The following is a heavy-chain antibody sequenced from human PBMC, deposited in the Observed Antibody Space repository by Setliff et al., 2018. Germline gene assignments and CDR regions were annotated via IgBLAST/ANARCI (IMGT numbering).Heavy chain of an antibody. Sequence: SETLSLTCTVSGGSISSGNYYWSWIRQPAGKGLEWIGHIQTSGTTNYNPSLKSRVTISVDTSKNQFSLKLSSVTAADTAVYYCARRIVGAVDGFDIWGQGTMVTVSS. CDR3: ARRIVGAVDGFDI. D-gene: IGHD1-26*01. CDR1: GGSISSGNYY. J-gene: IGHJ3*02. V-gene: IGHV4-61*09. CDR2: IQTSGTT.